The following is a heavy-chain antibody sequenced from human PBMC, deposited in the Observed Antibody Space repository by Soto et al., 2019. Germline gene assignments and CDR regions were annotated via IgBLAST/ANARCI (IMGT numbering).Heavy chain of an antibody. J-gene: IGHJ6*04. CDR3: AKGVELDV. CDR1: GFSFSSFA. D-gene: IGHD1-26*01. V-gene: IGHV3-23*01. Sequence: EVLLLESGGGLVQPGGSLRLSCEASGFSFSSFAMNWVRQAPGKGLEWVSAIGDSGASTYYADSVKGRFTISSDNSRNTLYLQLSSLRAEDTSVSYCAKGVELDVWGNGTTVTVSS. CDR2: IGDSGAST.